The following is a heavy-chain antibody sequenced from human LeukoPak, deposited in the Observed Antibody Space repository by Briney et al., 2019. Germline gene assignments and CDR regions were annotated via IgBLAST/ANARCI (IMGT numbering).Heavy chain of an antibody. V-gene: IGHV4-39*01. CDR1: GGSISSSSYY. Sequence: KPSETLSLTRTVSGGSISSSSYYWGWIRPPPGKGLEWIGSIYYSGSTYYNPSLKSRVTISVDTSKNQFSLKLSSVTAADTAVYYCARHPRGDYCSSTSCYYPSWFDPWGQGTLVTVSS. J-gene: IGHJ5*02. CDR3: ARHPRGDYCSSTSCYYPSWFDP. D-gene: IGHD2-2*01. CDR2: IYYSGST.